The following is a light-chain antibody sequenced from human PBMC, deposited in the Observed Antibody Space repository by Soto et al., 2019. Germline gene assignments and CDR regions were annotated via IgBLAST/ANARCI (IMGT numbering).Light chain of an antibody. CDR1: SSNIGSTY. Sequence: QAVVTQPPSASGTPGQRVTISCSGSSSNIGSTYVYWYQQLPGTAPKLLIYRNNQRPSGVPDRFSGSKSGTSASLANSGLRSEYYADYYCAAWDDSLSGYVFGTG. CDR2: RNN. V-gene: IGLV1-47*01. CDR3: AAWDDSLSGYV. J-gene: IGLJ1*01.